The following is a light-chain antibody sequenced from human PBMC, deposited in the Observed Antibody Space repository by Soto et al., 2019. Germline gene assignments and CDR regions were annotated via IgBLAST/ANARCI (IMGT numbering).Light chain of an antibody. CDR1: SNDVGGYNL. CDR2: EGT. CDR3: CSYAGGRTYV. J-gene: IGLJ1*01. Sequence: QSALTQPASVSGSPGQSIIISCSGSSNDVGGYNLVSWYQHHPDKAPKVIIYEGTKRPSGLSTRFSGSKSGTTASLTISGLQAEDEADYYCCSYAGGRTYVFGSGTKVTVL. V-gene: IGLV2-23*01.